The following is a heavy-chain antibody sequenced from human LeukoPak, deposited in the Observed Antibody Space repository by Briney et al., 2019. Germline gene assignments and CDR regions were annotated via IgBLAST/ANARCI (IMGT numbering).Heavy chain of an antibody. J-gene: IGHJ4*02. V-gene: IGHV1-46*01. CDR2: INPSDGST. CDR1: GYTFTSYY. CDR3: ARGYGNFDY. Sequence: ASVKVSCKASGYTFTSYYMHWVRQAPGQGLEWMGKINPSDGSTRYAQKFQGRVTMTRDMSTSTVYMELSRLRSDDTAVYYCARGYGNFDYWGQGTLVTVSS. D-gene: IGHD4-17*01.